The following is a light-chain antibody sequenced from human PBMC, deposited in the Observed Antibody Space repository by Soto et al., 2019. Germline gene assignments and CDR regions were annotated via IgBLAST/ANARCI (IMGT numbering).Light chain of an antibody. CDR3: AAWDDSLNGYV. CDR1: SSNIGNNA. V-gene: IGLV1-36*01. CDR2: YDV. Sequence: QSVLTQPPSVSEAPRQRVTISCSGSSSNIGNNAVNSYQQLPGKAPKLLIYYDVLLPSGVSDRFSGSKSATAASLAISGLQSEDEADYYCAAWDDSLNGYVFGTGTKLTVL. J-gene: IGLJ1*01.